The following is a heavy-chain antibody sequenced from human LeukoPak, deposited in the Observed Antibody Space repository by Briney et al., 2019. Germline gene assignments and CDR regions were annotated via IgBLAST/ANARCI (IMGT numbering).Heavy chain of an antibody. CDR1: GFTFSSYA. CDR3: ARAQYSSGSNGGYFDY. CDR2: ISGSGGST. Sequence: GGSLRLSCAASGFTFSSYAMSWVRQAPGKGLEWVSAISGSGGSTYYADSVKGRFTISRDNSKNTLYLQMNSLRAEDTAVYYCARAQYSSGSNGGYFDYWGQGTLVTVSS. J-gene: IGHJ4*02. D-gene: IGHD6-19*01. V-gene: IGHV3-23*01.